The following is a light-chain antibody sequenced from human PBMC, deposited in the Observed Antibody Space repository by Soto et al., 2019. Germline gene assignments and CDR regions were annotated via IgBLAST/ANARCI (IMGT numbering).Light chain of an antibody. J-gene: IGKJ1*01. CDR2: GAS. V-gene: IGKV3-20*01. CDR1: QSVSSNY. CDR3: HQYGSAPWK. Sequence: IVLTQSPGTLSLSPGERGALSCRASQSVSSNYVAWYQQKPGQAPRLLISGASNRATGTPDRFRGSGSGTDFTLTITRLEPEDFAVYYCHQYGSAPWKLGQGTKVDSK.